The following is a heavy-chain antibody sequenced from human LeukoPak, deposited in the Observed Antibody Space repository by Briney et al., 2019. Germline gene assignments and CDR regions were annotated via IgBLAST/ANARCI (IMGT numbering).Heavy chain of an antibody. CDR2: IWNDGSNK. Sequence: GGSLRLSCAASGFTFSSYGMHWARQAPGKGLEWVAVIWNDGSNKYDADSVKGRFTISRDNSKNTLYLQMNSLRVEDTAVYYCARDPYGMDVWGQGTTVTVSS. CDR1: GFTFSSYG. J-gene: IGHJ6*02. V-gene: IGHV3-33*01. CDR3: ARDPYGMDV.